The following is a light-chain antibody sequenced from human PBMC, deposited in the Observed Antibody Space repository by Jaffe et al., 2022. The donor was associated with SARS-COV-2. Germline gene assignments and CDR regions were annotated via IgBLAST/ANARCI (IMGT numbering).Light chain of an antibody. V-gene: IGLV1-44*01. J-gene: IGLJ1*01. CDR2: SNN. CDR3: AAWDDGLNGLYV. Sequence: QSVLTQPPSASGTPGQRVTISCSGGSSNIGSNTVNWYQQLPGTAPKLLIFSNNQRPSGVPDRFSGSKSGTSASLAISGLQSEDEADYYCAAWDDGLNGLYVFGTGTKVTVL. CDR1: SSNIGSNT.